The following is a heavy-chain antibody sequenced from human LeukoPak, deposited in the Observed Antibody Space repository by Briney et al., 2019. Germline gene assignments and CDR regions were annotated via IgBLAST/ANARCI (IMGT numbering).Heavy chain of an antibody. V-gene: IGHV4-39*01. CDR3: ASIGAMGSSGYR. Sequence: SETLSLTCTVSGGSISSSSYSWGWIRQPPGKGLEWIGSIYYSGSTYYNPSLKSRVTISVDTSKNQFSLKLSSVTAADTAVYYCASIGAMGSSGYRWGQGTLVTVSS. J-gene: IGHJ4*02. CDR2: IYYSGST. CDR1: GGSISSSSYS. D-gene: IGHD3-22*01.